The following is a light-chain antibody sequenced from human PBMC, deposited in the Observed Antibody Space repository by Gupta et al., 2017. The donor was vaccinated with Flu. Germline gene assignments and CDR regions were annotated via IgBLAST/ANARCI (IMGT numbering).Light chain of an antibody. CDR3: QERHSTPWT. CDR2: GAS. CDR1: ETITRY. J-gene: IGKJ1*01. V-gene: IGKV1-39*01. Sequence: DIQMTQSPSSLSASVGDKVTITCRASETITRYLNWYQQKPGKAPKLLIFGASRLQSGVPSRFSGRGSGTDFTLTISERQSEDFAIYYCQERHSTPWTFGQGTKVEVK.